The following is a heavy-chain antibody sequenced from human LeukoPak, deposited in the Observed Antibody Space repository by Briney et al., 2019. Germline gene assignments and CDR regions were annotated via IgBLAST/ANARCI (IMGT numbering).Heavy chain of an antibody. D-gene: IGHD1-14*01. Sequence: SETLSLTCTVSGGSISSYYWNWIRQPPGKGLEWIGYIYYSGRTKYNPSLKSRVSISVDTPKNQFSLKLSSVTAADTAVYYCARRRDYPAAGNFDYWGQGTLVTVSS. J-gene: IGHJ4*02. CDR1: GGSISSYY. CDR3: ARRRDYPAAGNFDY. CDR2: IYYSGRT. V-gene: IGHV4-59*12.